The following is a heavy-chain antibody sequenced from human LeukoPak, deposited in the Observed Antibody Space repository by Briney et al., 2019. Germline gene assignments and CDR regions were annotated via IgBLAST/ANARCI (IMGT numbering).Heavy chain of an antibody. V-gene: IGHV3-7*01. CDR2: IKQDGSEK. CDR1: GFTFSSYW. D-gene: IGHD6-25*01. J-gene: IGHJ6*03. CDR3: ASSQRPYYMDV. Sequence: PGGSLRLSCAASGFTFSSYWMSWVRQAPGKGLEWVANIKQDGSEKYYVDSVKGRFTISRDNAKNSLYLQMNSLRAEDTAVYYCASSQRPYYMDVWGKGTTVTVSS.